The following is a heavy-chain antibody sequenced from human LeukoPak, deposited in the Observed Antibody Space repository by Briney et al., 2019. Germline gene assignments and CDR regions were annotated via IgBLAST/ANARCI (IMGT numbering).Heavy chain of an antibody. CDR2: INPNSGGT. Sequence: ASVKVSCKASGYTFTDYYFHWVRQAPGQGLEWMGWINPNSGGTNYAQKFQGRVTMTRDTSISTAYMELSRLRSDDTALYYCARAIAASHTAPNYWGQGTLVTVSS. V-gene: IGHV1-2*02. CDR3: ARAIAASHTAPNY. D-gene: IGHD6-13*01. J-gene: IGHJ4*02. CDR1: GYTFTDYY.